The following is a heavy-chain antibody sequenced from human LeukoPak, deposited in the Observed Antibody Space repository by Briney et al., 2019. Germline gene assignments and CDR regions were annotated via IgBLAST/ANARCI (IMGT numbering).Heavy chain of an antibody. V-gene: IGHV3-23*01. J-gene: IGHJ4*02. D-gene: IGHD4-17*01. CDR3: AKGHSDYGTGFDC. CDR2: ISSGGAGT. Sequence: GGSLRLSCAGSGVIFSNAWMSWVRQAPGKGLESVSIISSGGAGTYYADSVKGRFTISRDNSKNTLYLQMNSLRVDDTAVYYCAKGHSDYGTGFDCWGRGIQVTVSS. CDR1: GVIFSNAW.